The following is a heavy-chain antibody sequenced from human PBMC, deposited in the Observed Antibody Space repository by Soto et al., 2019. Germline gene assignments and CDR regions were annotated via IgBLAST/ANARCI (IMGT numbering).Heavy chain of an antibody. Sequence: QVQLQQWGAGLLKPSETLSLTCAVYGGSFSGYYWSWIRQPPGKGLEWIGEINHSGSTNYNPSLKCRVTLSVDTSKNQFSLKLSSVTAADTAVYYCARVPYYDFWSGYLRPNYFDYWGQGTLVTVSS. CDR1: GGSFSGYY. J-gene: IGHJ4*02. CDR2: INHSGST. D-gene: IGHD3-3*01. V-gene: IGHV4-34*01. CDR3: ARVPYYDFWSGYLRPNYFDY.